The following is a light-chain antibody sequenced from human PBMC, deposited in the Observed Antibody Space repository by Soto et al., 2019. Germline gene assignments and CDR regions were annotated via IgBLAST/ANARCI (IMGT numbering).Light chain of an antibody. V-gene: IGLV2-14*03. CDR3: CSYTTSNTRQIV. Sequence: QSLLTQPASVSGSPGQSITISCTGTSRDVGGYNYVSWYQQHPGKAPKFMIYDVSSRPSGVSNRFSGSKSGNTASLTISGLQAEDEADYYCCSYTTSNTRQIVFGTGTKVTVL. J-gene: IGLJ1*01. CDR2: DVS. CDR1: SRDVGGYNY.